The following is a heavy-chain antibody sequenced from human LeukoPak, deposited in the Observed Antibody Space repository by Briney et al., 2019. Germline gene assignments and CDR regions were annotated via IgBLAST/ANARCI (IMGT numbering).Heavy chain of an antibody. CDR3: ARSSSGWYGSFDY. CDR2: ISYDGSNK. D-gene: IGHD6-19*01. Sequence: PGGSLRLSCAASGFTFSSYAMHWVRQAPGKGLGWVAVISYDGSNKYYADSVKGRFTISRDNSKNTLYLQMNSLRAEDTAVYYCARSSSGWYGSFDYWAREPWSPSPQ. V-gene: IGHV3-30*04. J-gene: IGHJ4*02. CDR1: GFTFSSYA.